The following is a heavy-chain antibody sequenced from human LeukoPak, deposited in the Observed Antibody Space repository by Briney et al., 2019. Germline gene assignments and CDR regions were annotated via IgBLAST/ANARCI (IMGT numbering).Heavy chain of an antibody. D-gene: IGHD2-2*01. CDR1: GGSISSYY. CDR2: IYYSGST. J-gene: IGHJ3*02. Sequence: PSETLSLTCTVSGGSISSYYWSWIRQPPGKGLEWIGYIYYSGSTNYNPSLKSRVTISVDTSKNQFSLKLSSVTAADTAVYYCARVTSVGLAFDIWGQGTMVTVSS. V-gene: IGHV4-59*01. CDR3: ARVTSVGLAFDI.